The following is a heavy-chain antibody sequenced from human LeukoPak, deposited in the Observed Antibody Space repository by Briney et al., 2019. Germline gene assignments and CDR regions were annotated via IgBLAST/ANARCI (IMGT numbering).Heavy chain of an antibody. V-gene: IGHV4-30-4*01. CDR2: INHSGST. CDR1: GGSISSGDYY. Sequence: SQTLSLTCTVSGGSISSGDYYWSWIRQPPGKGLEWIGEINHSGSTNYNPSLKSRVTISVDTSKNQFSLKLSSVTAADTAVYYCARGGRWLHRTPPYFDYWGQGTLVTVSS. CDR3: ARGGRWLHRTPPYFDY. D-gene: IGHD3-16*01. J-gene: IGHJ4*02.